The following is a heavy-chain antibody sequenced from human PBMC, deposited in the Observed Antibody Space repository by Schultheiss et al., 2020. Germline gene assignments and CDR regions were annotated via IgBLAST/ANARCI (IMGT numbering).Heavy chain of an antibody. CDR2: IYYSGST. Sequence: SETLSLTCAVYGGSFSGYYWSWIRQPPGKGLEWIGYIYYSGSTNYNPSLKSRVTISVDTSKNQFSLKLSSVTAADTAVYYCAGESEMATTYWGQGTLVTVSS. CDR1: GGSFSGYY. J-gene: IGHJ4*02. V-gene: IGHV4-59*01. D-gene: IGHD5-24*01. CDR3: AGESEMATTY.